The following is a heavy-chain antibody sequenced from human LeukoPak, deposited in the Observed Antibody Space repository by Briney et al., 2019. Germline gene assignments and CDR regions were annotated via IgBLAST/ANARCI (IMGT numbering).Heavy chain of an antibody. CDR2: IIPILGIA. CDR3: ARDRAGPYDSSGYYHQY. Sequence: GASVKVSCKASGGTFSSYAISWVRQAPGQGLEWMGGIIPILGIANYAQKFQGRVTITADKSTSTAYMELSSLRSEDTAVYYCARDRAGPYDSSGYYHQYWGQGTLVTVSS. J-gene: IGHJ4*02. CDR1: GGTFSSYA. V-gene: IGHV1-69*10. D-gene: IGHD3-22*01.